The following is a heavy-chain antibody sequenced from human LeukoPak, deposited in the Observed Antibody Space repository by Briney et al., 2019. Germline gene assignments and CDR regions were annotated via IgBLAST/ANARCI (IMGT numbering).Heavy chain of an antibody. J-gene: IGHJ4*02. D-gene: IGHD5-18*01. Sequence: PSETLSLTCTVSGASIRSGDYYWSWIRQPPGKGLEWIAYIYYSGSTNYNPSLKSRVTISVDTSKNQFSLKLSSVTAADTAVYYCARDARGYSYIDYWGQGTLVTVSS. CDR2: IYYSGST. CDR1: GASIRSGDYY. CDR3: ARDARGYSYIDY. V-gene: IGHV4-61*08.